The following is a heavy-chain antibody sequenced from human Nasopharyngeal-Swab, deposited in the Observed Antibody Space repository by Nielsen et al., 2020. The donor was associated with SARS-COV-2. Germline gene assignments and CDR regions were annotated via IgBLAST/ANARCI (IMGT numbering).Heavy chain of an antibody. CDR2: ISSSSSYV. V-gene: IGHV3-21*01. Sequence: GESLKISCAASGFTFSSYSMNWVRQAPGKGLEWVSSISSSSSYVYYADSVKGRFTISRDSAKNSLYLQMNSLRAEDTAVYYCAMTDGHKDPYYYYGMDVWGQGTTVTVSS. CDR3: AMTDGHKDPYYYYGMDV. CDR1: GFTFSSYS. J-gene: IGHJ6*02. D-gene: IGHD5-24*01.